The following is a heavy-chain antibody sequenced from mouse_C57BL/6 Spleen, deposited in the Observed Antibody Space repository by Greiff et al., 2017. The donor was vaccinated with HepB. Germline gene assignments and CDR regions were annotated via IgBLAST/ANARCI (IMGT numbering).Heavy chain of an antibody. CDR1: GYTFTSYW. CDR2: INPSNGGT. CDR3: ARENYYGSSYYFDV. D-gene: IGHD1-1*01. Sequence: VQLQQPGPELVKPGASVKLSCKASGYTFTSYWMHWVKQRPGQGLEWIGNINPSNGGTNYNEKFKSKATLTVDKSSSTAYMQLSSLTSEDSAVYYCARENYYGSSYYFDVWGTGTTVTVSS. V-gene: IGHV1-53*01. J-gene: IGHJ1*03.